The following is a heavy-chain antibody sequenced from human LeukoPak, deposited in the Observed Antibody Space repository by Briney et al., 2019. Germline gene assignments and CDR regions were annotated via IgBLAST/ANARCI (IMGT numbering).Heavy chain of an antibody. V-gene: IGHV3-64*01. CDR3: ARSPFIVVVPAPPVDI. J-gene: IGHJ3*02. D-gene: IGHD2-2*01. CDR2: ISSNGGST. CDR1: GFTFSSYA. Sequence: GGSLRLSCAASGFTFSSYAMHWVRQAPGKGLEYVPAISSNGGSTYYANSVKGRFTISRDNSKNTLYLQMGSLRAEDMAVYYCARSPFIVVVPAPPVDIWGQGTMVTVSS.